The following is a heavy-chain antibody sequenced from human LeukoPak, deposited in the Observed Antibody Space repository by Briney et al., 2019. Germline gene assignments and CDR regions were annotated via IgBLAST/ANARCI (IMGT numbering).Heavy chain of an antibody. J-gene: IGHJ4*02. CDR2: IGHDGADK. CDR1: GFTFSHYA. Sequence: GGSLRLSCAASGFTFSHYALHWVRQAPGKGLEWVALIGHDGADKYYADSVKGRFTISRDNSKNTLYLQMNSLRAEDTAVYYCAKDYNRAYYYGSGFDYWGQGTLVTVSS. CDR3: AKDYNRAYYYGSGFDY. V-gene: IGHV3-30*04. D-gene: IGHD3-10*01.